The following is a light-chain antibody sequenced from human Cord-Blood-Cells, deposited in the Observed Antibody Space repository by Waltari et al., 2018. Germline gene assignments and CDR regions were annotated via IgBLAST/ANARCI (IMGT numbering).Light chain of an antibody. CDR1: QSISSN. CDR3: QQSYSTPRT. Sequence: IQMTQSPSSLSPSVGARVTITCRASQSISSNLNWYQQKPGKAPKPVIYAASSSQSGVPSRFSGSGSGTELTLTISSLQPEDFATYYCQQSYSTPRTFGQGTKVEIK. CDR2: AAS. J-gene: IGKJ1*01. V-gene: IGKV1-39*01.